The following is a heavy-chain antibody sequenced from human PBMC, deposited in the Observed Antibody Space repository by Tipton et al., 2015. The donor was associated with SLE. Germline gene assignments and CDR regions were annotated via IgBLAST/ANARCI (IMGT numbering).Heavy chain of an antibody. Sequence: GLVKPSETLSLTCTVSGGSISSGGYYWSWIRQSPRKGLEWIGYISYSGSTNYNSSLKSRLTISVDTSKNQFSLKLSSVTAADTAVYYCARDVGGYNTGWFPYYFDYWGQGTLVTVSS. CDR1: GGSISSGGYY. V-gene: IGHV4-31*03. J-gene: IGHJ4*02. CDR2: ISYSGST. D-gene: IGHD2-8*02. CDR3: ARDVGGYNTGWFPYYFDY.